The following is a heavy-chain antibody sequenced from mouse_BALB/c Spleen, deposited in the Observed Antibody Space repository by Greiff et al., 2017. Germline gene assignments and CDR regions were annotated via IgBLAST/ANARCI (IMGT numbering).Heavy chain of an antibody. Sequence: QVQLQQSGAELMKPGASVKISCKATGYTFSSYWIEWVKQRPGHGLEWIGEILPGSGSTNYNEKFKGKATLTADTSSSTAYMQLSSLTSEDSAIYYCATGYNAMDYWGQGTSVTVSS. CDR2: ILPGSGST. D-gene: IGHD3-1*01. V-gene: IGHV1-9*01. CDR1: GYTFSSYW. J-gene: IGHJ4*01. CDR3: ATGYNAMDY.